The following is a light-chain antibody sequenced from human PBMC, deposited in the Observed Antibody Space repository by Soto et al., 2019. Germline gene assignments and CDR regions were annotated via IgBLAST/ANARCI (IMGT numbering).Light chain of an antibody. V-gene: IGLV2-14*01. CDR3: AAWDDRLKAML. Sequence: QSALTQPASVSGSPGQSITISCTGTSSDLVTFDAVSWFQHHPGKAPKLVIYEVSSRASGVSSRFSGSKSANTASLTISGLQSEDEAHYYCAAWDDRLKAMLFGGGTKLTVL. CDR2: EVS. J-gene: IGLJ2*01. CDR1: SSDLVTFDA.